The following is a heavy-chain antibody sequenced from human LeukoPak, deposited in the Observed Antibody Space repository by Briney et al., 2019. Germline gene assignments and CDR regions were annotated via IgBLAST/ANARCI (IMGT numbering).Heavy chain of an antibody. CDR1: GFTFSSYA. CDR2: ISGSGGSA. J-gene: IGHJ4*02. V-gene: IGHV3-23*01. Sequence: PGGSLRLSCAASGFTFSSYAMSWVRQAPGKGLEWVSAISGSGGSAYYADSVKGRFTISRDNSKNTLYLQMNSLRAEDTAVYHCAKDPRHIVVVPAAKTPADDYWGQGTLVTVSS. D-gene: IGHD2-2*01. CDR3: AKDPRHIVVVPAAKTPADDY.